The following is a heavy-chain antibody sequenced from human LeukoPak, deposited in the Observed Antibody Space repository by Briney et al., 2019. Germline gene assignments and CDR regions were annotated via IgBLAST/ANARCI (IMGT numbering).Heavy chain of an antibody. V-gene: IGHV1-8*02. CDR1: GYTFTSYD. CDR2: MNPNSGNT. Sequence: ASVKVSCKASGYTFTSYDINWVRQATGQGLEWMGWMNPNSGNTGYAQKVRDRVTMTTDTSTNTAYMELRSLRSDDTAVYYCARDGIGTDYIRYFDYWGQGTLVTVSS. J-gene: IGHJ4*02. D-gene: IGHD4-11*01. CDR3: ARDGIGTDYIRYFDY.